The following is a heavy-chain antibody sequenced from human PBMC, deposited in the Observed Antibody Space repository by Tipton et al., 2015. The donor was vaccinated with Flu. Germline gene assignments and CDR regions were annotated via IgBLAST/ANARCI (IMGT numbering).Heavy chain of an antibody. CDR1: GYSFTNYW. D-gene: IGHD2-2*01. CDR2: IYPGDSDT. CDR3: ARRTEVDIVVVPVTQNYAFDI. V-gene: IGHV5-51*01. J-gene: IGHJ3*02. Sequence: QLVQSGAEVKKPGESLKISCKGSGYSFTNYWIGWVRQMPGKGLEWMGIIYPGDSDTRYSPSFQGQVTISADKSISTAYLQWSSLKASDTAMYYCARRTEVDIVVVPVTQNYAFDIWGQGTMVTVSS.